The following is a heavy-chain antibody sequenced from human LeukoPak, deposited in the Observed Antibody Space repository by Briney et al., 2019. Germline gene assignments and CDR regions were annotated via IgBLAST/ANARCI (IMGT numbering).Heavy chain of an antibody. J-gene: IGHJ4*02. CDR1: GYTFTGYY. CDR2: INPNSGGT. CDR3: ARLWDTVMVFDY. V-gene: IGHV1-2*02. D-gene: IGHD5-18*01. Sequence: ASVKVSCKASGYTFTGYYMHWVRQAPRQGPEWMGWINPNSGGTNYAQKFQGRVTMTRDTSINTAYMELGRLRSDDTAVYYCARLWDTVMVFDYWGQGTLVTVSS.